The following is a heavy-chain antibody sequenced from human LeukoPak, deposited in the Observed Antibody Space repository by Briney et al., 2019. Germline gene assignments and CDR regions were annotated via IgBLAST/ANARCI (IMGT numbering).Heavy chain of an antibody. CDR1: GGSISSGGYY. D-gene: IGHD1-7*01. J-gene: IGHJ4*02. CDR3: ARGNWNSLDY. V-gene: IGHV4-31*03. CDR2: IYYSGST. Sequence: SETLSLTCTVSGGSISSGGYYWRWIRQHPGKGLEWIGYIYYSGSTYYNPSLKSRVTISVDMSKNQFSLKLSSVTAADTAVYYCARGNWNSLDYWGQGTLVTVSS.